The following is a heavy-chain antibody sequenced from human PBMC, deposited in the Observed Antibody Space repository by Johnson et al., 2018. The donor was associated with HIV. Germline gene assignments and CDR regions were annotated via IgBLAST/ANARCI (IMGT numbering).Heavy chain of an antibody. Sequence: VQLVESGGGVVQPGRSLRLSCAASGFTFSSYGMHWVRQAPGKGLEWVANIKEDGSEKYYVDSVKGRFTISRDNAKNSVYLQMKSLRAEDTAVYYCARRSGYAFDIWGQGTMVTVSS. D-gene: IGHD5-24*01. J-gene: IGHJ3*02. V-gene: IGHV3-7*03. CDR2: IKEDGSEK. CDR1: GFTFSSYG. CDR3: ARRSGYAFDI.